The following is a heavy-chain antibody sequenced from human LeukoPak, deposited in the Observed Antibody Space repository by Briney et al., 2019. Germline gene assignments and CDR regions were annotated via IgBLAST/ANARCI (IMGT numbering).Heavy chain of an antibody. V-gene: IGHV3-30*18. CDR2: ISYDGSNK. Sequence: PGGSLRLSCAASGFTFSSYGMHWVRQAPGKGLEWVAVISYDGSNKYYADSVKGRFTISRDNSKNTLYLQMNSLRAEDTAMYYCAKDVYYYGSGSPDYWGQGTLVTVSS. J-gene: IGHJ4*02. D-gene: IGHD3-10*01. CDR1: GFTFSSYG. CDR3: AKDVYYYGSGSPDY.